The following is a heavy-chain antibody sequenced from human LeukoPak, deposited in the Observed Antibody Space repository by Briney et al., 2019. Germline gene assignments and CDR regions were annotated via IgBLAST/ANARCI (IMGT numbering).Heavy chain of an antibody. V-gene: IGHV4-39*07. CDR2: INHSGST. D-gene: IGHD6-13*01. CDR3: ARLIPLYSRPVAFDI. Sequence: PSETLSLTCTVSGGSISSSSYYWSWIRQPPGKGLEWIGEINHSGSTNYNPSLKSRVTISVDTSKNQFSLKLSSVTAADTAVYYCARLIPLYSRPVAFDIWGQGTMVTVSS. CDR1: GGSISSSSYY. J-gene: IGHJ3*02.